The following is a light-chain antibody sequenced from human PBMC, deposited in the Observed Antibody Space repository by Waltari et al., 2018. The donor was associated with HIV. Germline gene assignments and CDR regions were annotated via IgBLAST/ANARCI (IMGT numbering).Light chain of an antibody. J-gene: IGLJ2*01. V-gene: IGLV2-11*01. Sequence: QSALTQPRSVSGSPGQSVTISCTGTSSDVGGYTYVSWYQQHPGKAPKLMIYDVSKRPSGVPDRFSGSKSGNTASLTISGLQAEDEADYYCCSYAGSYTLVFGGGTKLTVL. CDR2: DVS. CDR3: CSYAGSYTLV. CDR1: SSDVGGYTY.